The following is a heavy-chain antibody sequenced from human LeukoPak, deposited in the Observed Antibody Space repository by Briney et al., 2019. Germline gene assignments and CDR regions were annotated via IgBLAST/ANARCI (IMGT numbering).Heavy chain of an antibody. CDR1: RFTFSSYA. CDR3: ARDNWRFDY. D-gene: IGHD1-1*01. CDR2: ISYDGSNK. Sequence: PGRSLRLSCAASRFTFSSYAMHWVRQAPGKGLEWVAVISYDGSNKYYPDSVNGRFTISRDNSKNTLALQMNSLRAEHTAGYYCARDNWRFDYWGQGTLVTVSS. J-gene: IGHJ4*02. V-gene: IGHV3-30-3*01.